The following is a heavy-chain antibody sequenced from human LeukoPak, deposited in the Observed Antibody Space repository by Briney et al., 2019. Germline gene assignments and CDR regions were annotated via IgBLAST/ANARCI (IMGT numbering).Heavy chain of an antibody. J-gene: IGHJ5*02. D-gene: IGHD3-10*01. CDR1: GDSITSRNYL. Sequence: PSETLSLTCTVSGDSITSRNYLWGWIRQPPGKGLEYIASIYYSGKTYHNPSLKSRVTISVDTSKNQFSLKLNSVTAADTAVYYCARHYGPWGQGTLVTVSS. CDR3: ARHYGP. CDR2: IYYSGKT. V-gene: IGHV4-39*01.